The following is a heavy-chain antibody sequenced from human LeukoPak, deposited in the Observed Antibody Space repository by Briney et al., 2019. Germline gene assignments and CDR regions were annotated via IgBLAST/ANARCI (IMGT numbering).Heavy chain of an antibody. V-gene: IGHV3-30-3*01. J-gene: IGHJ3*01. CDR3: ARDRHGIHSAFDV. CDR1: GFTFSTYS. CDR2: ISSDGSIT. Sequence: GGALILSCAASGFTFSTYSMHWVRQAPGKGLELVAVISSDGSITSYGDSVKGRFTISRDNAKNTLYLQMGSLRAADTAVYYCARDRHGIHSAFDVWGQGTAVTVS.